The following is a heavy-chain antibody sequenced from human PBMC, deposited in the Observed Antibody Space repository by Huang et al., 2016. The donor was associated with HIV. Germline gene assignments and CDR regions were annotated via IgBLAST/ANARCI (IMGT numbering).Heavy chain of an antibody. Sequence: QLQLQESGPGLVKPSETLSLTCSVSGGSISSSSYYWGWIRQPPGKGLGWIGSIYYIGSTFHNPSLKSRVTISVDTSKNQFSLRLSSVTAADTSVYYCARHMDCSSSSCLAGGHERGPFDMWGQGTMVTVSS. CDR3: ARHMDCSSSSCLAGGHERGPFDM. V-gene: IGHV4-39*01. CDR2: IYYIGST. D-gene: IGHD2-2*01. CDR1: GGSISSSSYY. J-gene: IGHJ3*02.